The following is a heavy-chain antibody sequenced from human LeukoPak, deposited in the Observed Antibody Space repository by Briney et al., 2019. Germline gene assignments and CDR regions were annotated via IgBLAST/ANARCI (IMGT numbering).Heavy chain of an antibody. CDR2: ISYDGSNK. CDR3: AKSTISSSWYAGFDP. CDR1: GFTFSSYV. D-gene: IGHD6-13*01. Sequence: RGGSLRLSCAASGFTFSSYVMHWVRQAPGKGLEWVAVISYDGSNKYYADSVKGRFTISRDSSKNTLYLQMNSLRAEDTAVYYCAKSTISSSWYAGFDPWGQGTLVTVSS. J-gene: IGHJ5*02. V-gene: IGHV3-30*18.